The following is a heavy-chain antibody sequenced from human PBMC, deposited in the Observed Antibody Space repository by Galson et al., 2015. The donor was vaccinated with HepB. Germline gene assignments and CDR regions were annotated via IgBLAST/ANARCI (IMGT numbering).Heavy chain of an antibody. V-gene: IGHV1-24*01. CDR2: FDPEDGET. D-gene: IGHD6-19*01. CDR1: GYTLTDLS. CDR3: ATGTRIAVAGPPRGPDVFDI. J-gene: IGHJ3*02. Sequence: SVKVSCKVSGYTLTDLSMHWVRQAPGKGLEWMGGFDPEDGETIYAQKFQGRVTMTEDTSTDTAYMELSSLRSEDTAVYYCATGTRIAVAGPPRGPDVFDIWGQGTMVTVSS.